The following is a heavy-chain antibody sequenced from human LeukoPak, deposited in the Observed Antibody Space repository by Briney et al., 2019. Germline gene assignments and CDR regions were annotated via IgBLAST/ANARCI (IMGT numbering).Heavy chain of an antibody. J-gene: IGHJ4*02. Sequence: GGSLRLSCEASGFTFRSFAMSWVRQAPGKGLEWVSAISGSGGTTYYADSVKGRFTISRDNSKNTPYLQMNSLKTEDTAVYYCTSSTVYDSSGYYSDYWGQGTLVTVSS. CDR1: GFTFRSFA. D-gene: IGHD3-22*01. CDR3: TSSTVYDSSGYYSDY. V-gene: IGHV3-23*01. CDR2: ISGSGGTT.